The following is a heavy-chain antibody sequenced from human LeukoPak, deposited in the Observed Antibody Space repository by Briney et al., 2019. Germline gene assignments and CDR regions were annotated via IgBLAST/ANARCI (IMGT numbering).Heavy chain of an antibody. CDR2: MNPNSGNT. V-gene: IGHV1-8*01. D-gene: IGHD4-23*01. Sequence: SXXTFTRYDINXVRQATGQGREWXGWMNPNSGNTGYAQKFQRTVTIPRNTSIITAYMELSILRSDHTAVYYCARDNYGGNSGLDYWGQGTLVTVSS. CDR1: XXTFTRYD. CDR3: ARDNYGGNSGLDY. J-gene: IGHJ4*02.